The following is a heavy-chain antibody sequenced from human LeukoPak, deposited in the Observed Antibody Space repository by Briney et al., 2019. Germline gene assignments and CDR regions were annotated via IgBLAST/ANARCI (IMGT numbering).Heavy chain of an antibody. J-gene: IGHJ4*02. CDR3: AREDGRHSGGRAY. CDR1: GFTVSSNY. Sequence: PGGSLRLSCAASGFTVSSNYMSWVRQAPGKGLEWVAFIRYDGSNKYYADSVKGRFTISRDNSKNTLYLQMNSLRAEDTAVYYCAREDGRHSGGRAYWGQGTLVTVSS. D-gene: IGHD1-26*01. CDR2: IRYDGSNK. V-gene: IGHV3-30*02.